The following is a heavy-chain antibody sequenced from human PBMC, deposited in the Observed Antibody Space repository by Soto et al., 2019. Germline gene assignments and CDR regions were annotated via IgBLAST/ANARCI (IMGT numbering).Heavy chain of an antibody. CDR1: GFTFSSYA. Sequence: GGSLRLSCAASGFTFSSYAMSWVRQAPGKGLEWVSAISGSGGSTYYADSVKGRFTISRDNSKNTLYLQMNSLRAEDTAVYYCAKDMKGPDYDFWSGCGMDVWGQGTTVTVSS. D-gene: IGHD3-3*01. CDR3: AKDMKGPDYDFWSGCGMDV. J-gene: IGHJ6*02. CDR2: ISGSGGST. V-gene: IGHV3-23*01.